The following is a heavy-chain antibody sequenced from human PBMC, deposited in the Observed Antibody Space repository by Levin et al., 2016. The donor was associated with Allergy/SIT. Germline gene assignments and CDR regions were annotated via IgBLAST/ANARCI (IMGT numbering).Heavy chain of an antibody. V-gene: IGHV3-23*01. D-gene: IGHD2-2*01. CDR2: ISDNT. Sequence: GGSLRLSCATSGFIFSTSAMSWVRQVPGRGLEWVAGISDNTYYADSVKGRFTISRNNSNSTLYLQMSSLRIDDTAIYYCAKSRSGVVAAASNYWGQGTLVTVSS. J-gene: IGHJ4*02. CDR1: GFIFSTSA. CDR3: AKSRSGVVAAASNY.